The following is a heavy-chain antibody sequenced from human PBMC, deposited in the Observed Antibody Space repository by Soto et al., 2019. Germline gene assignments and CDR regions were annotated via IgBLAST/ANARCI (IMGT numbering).Heavy chain of an antibody. V-gene: IGHV3-23*01. D-gene: IGHD5-18*01. CDR1: GFKFSSLA. CDR2: ISGSGGST. J-gene: IGHJ4*02. CDR3: AKAAVHLWPDY. Sequence: GSQRLSNAAAGFKFSSLAGRWIRQAPGKGLEWVSAISGSGGSTYDADSVKGRFTISRDNSKNTLYLQMNSLRAEDTAVYYCAKAAVHLWPDYWGQGTLVTVSS.